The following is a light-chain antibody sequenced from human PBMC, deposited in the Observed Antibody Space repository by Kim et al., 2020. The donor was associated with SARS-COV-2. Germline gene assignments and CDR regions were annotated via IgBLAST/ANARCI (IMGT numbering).Light chain of an antibody. CDR2: DVT. V-gene: IGLV2-8*01. CDR3: STHANNNYV. Sequence: GDYTYVCWYQQHAGKAHKLIIYDVTQRPSGVTNRFSGSKSGNTASLTVSGLQDEDEDDYYCSTHANNNYVFGTGTKVTVL. J-gene: IGLJ1*01. CDR1: GDYTY.